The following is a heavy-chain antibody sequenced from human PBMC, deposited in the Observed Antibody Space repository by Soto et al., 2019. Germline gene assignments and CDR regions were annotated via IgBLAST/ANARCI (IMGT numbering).Heavy chain of an antibody. Sequence: EVQLVESGGGLVQPGGSLRLSCGASGFTFSSYWMSWVRQAPGKGLEWVANIKQDGSEKYYVDSVKGRFTASRDNAENSLYLQMNSLRAEDTAVYYCAIDHSRTYGSGYYPGSYWGQGTLVTVSS. CDR1: GFTFSSYW. CDR2: IKQDGSEK. J-gene: IGHJ4*02. CDR3: AIDHSRTYGSGYYPGSY. V-gene: IGHV3-7*01. D-gene: IGHD6-19*01.